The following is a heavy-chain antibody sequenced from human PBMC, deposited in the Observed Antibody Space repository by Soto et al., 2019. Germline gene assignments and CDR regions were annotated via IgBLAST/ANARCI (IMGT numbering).Heavy chain of an antibody. CDR1: SISNYC. D-gene: IGHD1-26*01. J-gene: IGHJ5*01. V-gene: IGHV4-59*08. CDR2: IYYTGRT. CDR3: VRLIGNSWLDS. Sequence: SETLSLTCTVGSISNYCWNWIRQPPGKGLEWIGYIYYTGRTNYNPSLKSRVTMSIDTSNNQLSLQLNSVTPDDTAVYYCVRLIGNSWLDSWGQGTPVTVAS.